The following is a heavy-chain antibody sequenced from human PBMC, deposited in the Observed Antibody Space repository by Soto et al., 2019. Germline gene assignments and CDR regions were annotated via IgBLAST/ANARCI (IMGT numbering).Heavy chain of an antibody. D-gene: IGHD6-19*01. CDR1: NGSINNYF. J-gene: IGHJ6*02. Sequence: SETLSLTCTVSNGSINNYFWSWIRQSPGKGLEWLGYVYYTGSTSYNPSVKSRVTMSVDTSKKQFSLKLSSVTAADTAVYYCARYSSGWPGNGMDVWGQGTTVTVS. CDR3: ARYSSGWPGNGMDV. V-gene: IGHV4-59*01. CDR2: VYYTGST.